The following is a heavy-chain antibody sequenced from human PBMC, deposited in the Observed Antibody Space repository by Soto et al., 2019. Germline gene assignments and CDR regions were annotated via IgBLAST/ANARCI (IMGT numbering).Heavy chain of an antibody. V-gene: IGHV3-23*01. CDR1: RFTFSSYA. J-gene: IGHJ5*02. Sequence: EVQLLESGGGLVQPGGSLRLSCAASRFTFSSYAMSWVRQAPGKGLEWVSAIIGSGVSTYYTDSVKGWFTISRDNSKNTLYLQMNSLRAEDTAVYYCAKAVEQWLLQPGWFDPWGQGTLVTVSS. CDR3: AKAVEQWLLQPGWFDP. D-gene: IGHD6-19*01. CDR2: IIGSGVST.